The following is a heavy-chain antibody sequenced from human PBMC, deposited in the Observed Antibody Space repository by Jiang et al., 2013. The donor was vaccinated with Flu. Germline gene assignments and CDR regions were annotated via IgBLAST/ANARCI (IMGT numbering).Heavy chain of an antibody. Sequence: GVVQPGRSLRLSCAASGFTFSSYGMHWVRQAPGKGLEWVAVIWYDGSNKYYADSVKGRFTISRDNSKNTLYLQMNSLRAEDTAVYYCARDRLAGSIDYYYGMDVWGQGTTVTVSS. CDR2: IWYDGSNK. CDR3: ARDRLAGSIDYYYGMDV. D-gene: IGHD3-3*02. V-gene: IGHV3-33*01. J-gene: IGHJ6*02. CDR1: GFTFSSYG.